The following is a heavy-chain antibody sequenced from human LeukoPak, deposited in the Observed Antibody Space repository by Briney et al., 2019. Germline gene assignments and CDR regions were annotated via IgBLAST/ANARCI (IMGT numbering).Heavy chain of an antibody. CDR1: GGSISSYY. J-gene: IGHJ6*02. D-gene: IGHD2-15*01. CDR2: IYYSGST. CDR3: ARDHAVVARYRYYYYGMDV. Sequence: SETLSLTCTVSGGSISSYYWSWIRQPPGKGLEWIGYIYYSGSTNYNPSLKSRVTISVDTSKNQFSLKLSSVTAADTAVYYCARDHAVVARYRYYYYGMDVWGQGTTVTVSS. V-gene: IGHV4-59*01.